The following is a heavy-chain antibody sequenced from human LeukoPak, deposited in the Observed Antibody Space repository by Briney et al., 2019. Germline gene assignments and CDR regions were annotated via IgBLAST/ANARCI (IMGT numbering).Heavy chain of an antibody. CDR3: ARMERLYYNAREDALDI. CDR2: MHSSGST. V-gene: IGHV4-61*02. CDR1: GDSMSSGSFY. D-gene: IGHD3-10*01. J-gene: IGHJ3*02. Sequence: SETLSLTCTVSGDSMSSGSFYWMWIRQSAGKGLEWIGRMHSSGSTNYNPSVKSRLTISIDTSKNQFSLTLTSVTGADTAVYYCARMERLYYNAREDALDIWGQGTMVTVSS.